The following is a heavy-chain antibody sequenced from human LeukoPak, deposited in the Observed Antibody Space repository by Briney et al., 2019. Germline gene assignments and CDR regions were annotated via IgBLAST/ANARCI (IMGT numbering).Heavy chain of an antibody. V-gene: IGHV4-59*08. CDR2: IYYSGNT. Sequence: SETLSLTCTVSGGSISSYYWSWIRQPPGKGLEWIGYIYYSGNTNYNPSLKSRLTMSADRSRNQFSLKLSSVTAADTAVYYCARASHGSNSEFDYWGQGTLVTVSS. CDR3: ARASHGSNSEFDY. CDR1: GGSISSYY. J-gene: IGHJ4*02. D-gene: IGHD4-23*01.